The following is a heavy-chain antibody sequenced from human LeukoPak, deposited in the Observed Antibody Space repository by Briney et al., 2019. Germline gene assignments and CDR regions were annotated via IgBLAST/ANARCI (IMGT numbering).Heavy chain of an antibody. CDR3: ARPSDHLGYFDY. J-gene: IGHJ4*02. V-gene: IGHV5-51*01. Sequence: GESLKISCKGSGYSFTSYWIGWVRQLPGKGLEWMGIIYPGDSDTRYSPSFQGQVTISADKSICTAYLQWSSLKASDTAMYYRARPSDHLGYFDYWGQGTLVTVSS. D-gene: IGHD7-27*01. CDR1: GYSFTSYW. CDR2: IYPGDSDT.